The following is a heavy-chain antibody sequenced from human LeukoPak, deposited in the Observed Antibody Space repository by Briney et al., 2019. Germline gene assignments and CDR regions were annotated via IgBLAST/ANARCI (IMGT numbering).Heavy chain of an antibody. CDR3: AGSYKFAYYYYMDV. V-gene: IGHV4-59*01. D-gene: IGHD5-24*01. CDR1: GGSISSYY. Sequence: PSETLSLTCTVSGGSISSYYWSWIRQPPGKGLEWIGYIYYSGSTNYNPSLKSRVTISVDTSKNQFSLKLSSVTAADTAVYYCAGSYKFAYYYYMDVWGKGTTVTVSS. CDR2: IYYSGST. J-gene: IGHJ6*03.